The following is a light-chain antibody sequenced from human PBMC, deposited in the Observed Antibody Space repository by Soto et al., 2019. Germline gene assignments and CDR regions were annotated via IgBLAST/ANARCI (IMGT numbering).Light chain of an antibody. CDR2: AVT. Sequence: QSVLAQPPSVSGSPGQSVTISCTGTSSDVGGYNYVSWFQQHPGKAPKLMIYAVTERPSGVPDRFSGSKSGNTASLTISGLQAEDEADYYCCSYAGTFTYVFGTGTKVTVL. CDR1: SSDVGGYNY. CDR3: CSYAGTFTYV. J-gene: IGLJ1*01. V-gene: IGLV2-11*01.